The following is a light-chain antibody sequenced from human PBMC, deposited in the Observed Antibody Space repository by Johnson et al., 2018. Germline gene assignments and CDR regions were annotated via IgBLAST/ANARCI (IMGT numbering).Light chain of an antibody. CDR2: ENN. J-gene: IGLJ1*01. V-gene: IGLV1-51*02. CDR1: SSNIGNNY. CDR3: GTWDSSLIAGNC. Sequence: QSVLTQPPSVSAAPGQKVTISCSGSSSNIGNNYVSWYQQLPGTAPKLLIYENNKRPSGIPDRFSGSKSGTSATLGITGLQTGDEADYYFGTWDSSLIAGNCFGTGTKVTVL.